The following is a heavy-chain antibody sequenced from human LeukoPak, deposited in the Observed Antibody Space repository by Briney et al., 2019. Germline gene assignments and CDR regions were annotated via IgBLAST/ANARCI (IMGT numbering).Heavy chain of an antibody. J-gene: IGHJ1*01. V-gene: IGHV3-74*01. Sequence: GGSLRLSCAASGFTFNKYYMHWVRQAPGKGLVWVSRTNIDGRYTSYADSVKGRFTMSRDNSKNTLYLQMNSLRAEDTAVYYCAKLITVTTWYFQHWGQGTLVTVSS. CDR3: AKLITVTTWYFQH. D-gene: IGHD4-17*01. CDR1: GFTFNKYY. CDR2: TNIDGRYT.